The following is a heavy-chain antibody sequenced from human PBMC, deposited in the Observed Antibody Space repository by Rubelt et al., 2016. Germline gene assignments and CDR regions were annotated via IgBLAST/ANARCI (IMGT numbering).Heavy chain of an antibody. J-gene: IGHJ4*02. D-gene: IGHD3-9*01. Sequence: QVQLVQSGSELKKPGASVKVSCKASGYTFTSYAMNWVRQAPGQGLGWMGWISAYNGNTHYAQKLQGRVTMTTDTSTSTAYMELRSLRSDDTAVYYCARQESGYHFDYWGQGTLVTVSS. CDR1: GYTFTSYA. CDR3: ARQESGYHFDY. V-gene: IGHV1-18*01. CDR2: ISAYNGNT.